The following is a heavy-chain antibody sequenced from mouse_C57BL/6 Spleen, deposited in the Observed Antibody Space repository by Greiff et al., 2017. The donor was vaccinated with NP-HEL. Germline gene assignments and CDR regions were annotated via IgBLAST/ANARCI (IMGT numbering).Heavy chain of an antibody. CDR2: IYPGDGDT. D-gene: IGHD2-5*01. Sequence: QVQLQQSGPELVKPGASVKISCKASGYAFSSSWMNWVKQRPGKGLEWIGRIYPGDGDTNYNGKFKGKATLTAEKSTSTAYMQLSSRTSEDSAVYFCARGEYSNYPFAYWGHGTLVTVSA. CDR3: ARGEYSNYPFAY. J-gene: IGHJ3*01. V-gene: IGHV1-82*01. CDR1: GYAFSSSW.